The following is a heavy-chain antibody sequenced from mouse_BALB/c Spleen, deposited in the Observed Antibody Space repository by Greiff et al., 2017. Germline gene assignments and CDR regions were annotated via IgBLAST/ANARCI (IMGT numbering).Heavy chain of an antibody. J-gene: IGHJ3*01. D-gene: IGHD1-1*01. V-gene: IGHV5-17*02. Sequence: EVMVVESGGGLVQPGGSRKLSCAASGFTFSSFGMPWVRQAPEKGLEWVAYISSGSSTIYYADTVKGRFTISRDNPKNTLFLQMTSLRSEDTAMYYCARGENYYGSSFAYWGQGTLVTVSA. CDR1: GFTFSSFG. CDR2: ISSGSSTI. CDR3: ARGENYYGSSFAY.